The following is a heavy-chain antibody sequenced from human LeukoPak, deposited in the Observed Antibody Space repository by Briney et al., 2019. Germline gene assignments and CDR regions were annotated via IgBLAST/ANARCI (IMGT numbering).Heavy chain of an antibody. Sequence: GGSLRLSCEASGFXFSAYVITWVRQAPGQGLEWVSSTGSDDKPHYSESVKGRFAISRDNSMSMLFLQLNSLRAEDTALYYCARGPYDFSGYYHNAFDIWGLGTMVSVSS. CDR1: GFXFSAYV. V-gene: IGHV3-23*01. CDR3: ARGPYDFSGYYHNAFDI. CDR2: TGSDDKP. D-gene: IGHD3-22*01. J-gene: IGHJ3*02.